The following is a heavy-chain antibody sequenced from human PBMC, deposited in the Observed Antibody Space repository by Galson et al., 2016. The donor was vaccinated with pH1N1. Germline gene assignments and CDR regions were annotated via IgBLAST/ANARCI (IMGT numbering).Heavy chain of an antibody. CDR1: GFTFSHYA. V-gene: IGHV3-30-3*01. Sequence: SLRLSCAASGFTFSHYAMHWVRQAPGKGLEWVAVISFVESNKDYADSVKGRFTVSRDNSKNTLYLQMNSLRAEDTALYYCARDHVYGDYFERFFDLWGQGTLVTVSS. CDR2: ISFVESNK. J-gene: IGHJ5*02. D-gene: IGHD4-17*01. CDR3: ARDHVYGDYFERFFDL.